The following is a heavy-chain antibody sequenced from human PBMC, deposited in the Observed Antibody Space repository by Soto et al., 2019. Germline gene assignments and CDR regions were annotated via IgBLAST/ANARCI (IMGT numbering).Heavy chain of an antibody. CDR2: ISYDGSNK. CDR1: GFSFSYST. J-gene: IGHJ6*02. D-gene: IGHD4-4*01. CDR3: ARDTRLVMTTAYYYYGMDT. V-gene: IGHV3-30-3*01. Sequence: QVQLVESGGGVVQPGRSLRLSCAASGFSFSYSTMHWVRQAPGKGLEWVAVISYDGSNKYYADSVKGRLSISRDNSKNTLYLQMNSLRAEDTAVYYCARDTRLVMTTAYYYYGMDTWGQGTTVTVSS.